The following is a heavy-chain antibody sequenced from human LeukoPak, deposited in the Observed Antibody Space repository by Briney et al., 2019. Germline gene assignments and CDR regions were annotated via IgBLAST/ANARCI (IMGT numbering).Heavy chain of an antibody. V-gene: IGHV4-34*01. J-gene: IGHJ4*02. CDR3: ARGYCSGGSCYDY. Sequence: PSETQSLTCAVYGGSFSGYYWSWVRQPPGKGLEWIGEINHSGSTNYNPSLKSRVTISVDTSKNQFSLKLSSVTAADTAVYYCARGYCSGGSCYDYWGQGTLVTVSS. CDR1: GGSFSGYY. D-gene: IGHD2-15*01. CDR2: INHSGST.